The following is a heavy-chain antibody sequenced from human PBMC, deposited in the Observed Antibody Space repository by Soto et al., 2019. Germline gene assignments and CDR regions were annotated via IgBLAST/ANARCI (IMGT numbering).Heavy chain of an antibody. D-gene: IGHD6-19*01. V-gene: IGHV3-74*01. CDR3: AREPRGWYEFDY. CDR1: GFALSSSW. CDR2: INFDGSST. J-gene: IGHJ4*02. Sequence: EVQLVESGGGLVQPGGSLRLSCAGSGFALSSSWMYWVRPDPGKGLVWVSRINFDGSSTEYADSVRGRFTISRENAKNTLYPEMTSLTADDTAVYHCAREPRGWYEFDYWGQGTLVKVSS.